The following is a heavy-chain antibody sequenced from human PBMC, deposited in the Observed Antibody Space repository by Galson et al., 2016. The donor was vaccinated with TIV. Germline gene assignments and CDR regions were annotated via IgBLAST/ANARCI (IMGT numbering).Heavy chain of an antibody. D-gene: IGHD6-13*01. CDR2: IGPGNDV. Sequence: SLRLSCAASGFAFSTYAMNWVRQPPGKGLEWVSTIGPGNDVHYADSVNGRFAISRDNSKSTHFLQMNSLRAEDTAVYYCAKYVITIPVAGFDYWGQGALVTVSS. J-gene: IGHJ4*02. CDR3: AKYVITIPVAGFDY. V-gene: IGHV3-23*01. CDR1: GFAFSTYA.